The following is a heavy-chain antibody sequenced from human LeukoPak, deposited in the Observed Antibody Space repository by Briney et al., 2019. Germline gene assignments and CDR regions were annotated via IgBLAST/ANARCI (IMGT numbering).Heavy chain of an antibody. CDR3: ARESGKFDY. J-gene: IGHJ4*02. CDR2: ISGDGVST. Sequence: GGSLRLSCTASGFTLSNYWMHWVRQAPGKGLEWVSLISGDGVSTFYADSVKGRFSISRDNSKNSLSLEMNSLRTEDTAMYYCARESGKFDYWGQGTLVAVSS. CDR1: GFTLSNYW. V-gene: IGHV3-43*02.